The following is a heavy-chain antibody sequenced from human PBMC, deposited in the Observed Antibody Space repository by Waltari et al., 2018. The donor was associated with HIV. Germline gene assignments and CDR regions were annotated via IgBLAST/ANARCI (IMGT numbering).Heavy chain of an antibody. CDR1: GFTFSSHA. D-gene: IGHD2-21*02. Sequence: EVQLLESGGGLVQPGGSLRLSCAASGFTFSSHAMSWVRQAPGKGLEWVSAISGSGGSTYYADSVKGRFTISRDNSKNTLYLQMNSLRAEDTAVYYCARRAHFTYCGGDCSYWYFDLWGRGTLVTVSS. CDR3: ARRAHFTYCGGDCSYWYFDL. V-gene: IGHV3-23*01. CDR2: ISGSGGST. J-gene: IGHJ2*01.